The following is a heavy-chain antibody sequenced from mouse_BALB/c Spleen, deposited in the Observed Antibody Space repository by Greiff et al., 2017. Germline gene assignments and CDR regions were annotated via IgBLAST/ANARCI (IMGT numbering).Heavy chain of an antibody. Sequence: QVQLQQSGPGLVQPSQSLSITCTASGFSFTSYGVHWVRQSPGKGLEWLGVIWSGGSTDYNAAFISRLSISKDNSKSQVFFKMNSLQANDTAIYYCARNRYDAWFAYWGQGTLVTVSA. CDR2: IWSGGST. V-gene: IGHV2-2*02. D-gene: IGHD2-14*01. CDR1: GFSFTSYG. J-gene: IGHJ3*01. CDR3: ARNRYDAWFAY.